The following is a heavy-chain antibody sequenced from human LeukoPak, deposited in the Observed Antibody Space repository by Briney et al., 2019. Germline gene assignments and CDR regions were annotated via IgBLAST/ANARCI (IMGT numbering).Heavy chain of an antibody. CDR2: IKQDGSEK. CDR1: GFTFSSYW. V-gene: IGHV3-7*01. CDR3: AREWNSSGWYGSYYYGMDV. J-gene: IGHJ6*02. D-gene: IGHD6-19*01. Sequence: PGGSLRLSCAASGFTFSSYWMSWVRQAPGKGLEWVANIKQDGSEKYYVDSVKGRFTISRDNAKNSLYLQMNSLRAEDTAVYYCAREWNSSGWYGSYYYGMDVWGQGTTVTVSS.